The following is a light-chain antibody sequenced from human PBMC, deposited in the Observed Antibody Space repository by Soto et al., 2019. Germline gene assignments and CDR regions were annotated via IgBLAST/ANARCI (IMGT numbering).Light chain of an antibody. V-gene: IGKV3-15*01. CDR3: QQYNNWPLT. J-gene: IGKJ1*01. Sequence: EIVMTQSPATLSVCPGERATLSCRASQSVASNLAWYQQKPGQAPRLLIYGTSTRATGIPARFSGSGSGTEFTLTINSLQSEDFTVYYCQQYNNWPLTFGQGTKVEI. CDR2: GTS. CDR1: QSVASN.